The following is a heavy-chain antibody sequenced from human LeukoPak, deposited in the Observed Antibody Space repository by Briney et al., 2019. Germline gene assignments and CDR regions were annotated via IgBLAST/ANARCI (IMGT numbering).Heavy chain of an antibody. V-gene: IGHV4-59*07. CDR2: IYYSGST. CDR1: GGSISSYY. D-gene: IGHD2-21*02. Sequence: SHTLSLACTVSGGSISSYYWSWIRQPPGKGLEWIGYIYYSGSTNYNPSLKSRVTISVDTSKNQFSLKLSSVTAADTAVYYCARGGVTATPTRYYYYYGMDVWGQGTTVTVSS. J-gene: IGHJ6*02. CDR3: ARGGVTATPTRYYYYYGMDV.